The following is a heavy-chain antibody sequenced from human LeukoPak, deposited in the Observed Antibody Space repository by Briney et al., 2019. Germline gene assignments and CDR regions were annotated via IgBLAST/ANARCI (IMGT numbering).Heavy chain of an antibody. V-gene: IGHV3-7*01. CDR3: ARGGKLWLLGSAFDI. J-gene: IGHJ3*02. CDR1: GFTFSTYR. CDR2: IKRDGSEK. Sequence: GGSLRLSCAASGFTFSTYRMSWVRQAPGKGLEWVANIKRDGSEKYYVDSVKGRFTISRDNAKNSLYLQMNSLRAEDTAVYYCARGGKLWLLGSAFDIWGQGTMVTVSS. D-gene: IGHD5-18*01.